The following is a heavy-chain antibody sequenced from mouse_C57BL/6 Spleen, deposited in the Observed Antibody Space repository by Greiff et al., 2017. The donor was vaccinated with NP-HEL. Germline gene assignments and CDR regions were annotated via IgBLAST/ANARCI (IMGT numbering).Heavy chain of an antibody. CDR3: VRHWYYGSSYGYFDV. D-gene: IGHD1-1*01. CDR1: GFSFNTYA. V-gene: IGHV10-1*01. J-gene: IGHJ1*03. Sequence: EVQGVESGGGLVQPKGSLKLSCAASGFSFNTYAMNWVRQAPGKGLEWVARIRSKSNNYATYYADSVKDRFTISRDDSESMLYLQMNNLKTEDTAMYYCVRHWYYGSSYGYFDVWGTGTTVTVSS. CDR2: IRSKSNNYAT.